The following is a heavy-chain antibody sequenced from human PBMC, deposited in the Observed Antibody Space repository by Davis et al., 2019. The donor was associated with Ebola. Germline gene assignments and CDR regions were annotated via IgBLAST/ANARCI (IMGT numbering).Heavy chain of an antibody. Sequence: GESLKISCAASGFTFSDYKMNWVRQAPGKGLEWISYISRGGNTKYYADSVKGRFTISRDNAKNSLYLQMNSLRDEDTAVYYCARDHYDSSGYGFDIWGQGTMVTVSS. CDR3: ARDHYDSSGYGFDI. D-gene: IGHD3-22*01. V-gene: IGHV3-48*02. J-gene: IGHJ3*02. CDR2: ISRGGNTK. CDR1: GFTFSDYK.